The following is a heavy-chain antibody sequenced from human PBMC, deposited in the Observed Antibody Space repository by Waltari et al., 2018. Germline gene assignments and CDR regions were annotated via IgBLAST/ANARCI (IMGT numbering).Heavy chain of an antibody. J-gene: IGHJ2*01. Sequence: QVQLQQWGAGLLKPSETLSLTCAVYGGSFSGYYWSWIRQPPGKGLEWIGEINHSGSTNNNPSRKSRVTISVDTAKNQFSLKLSSVTAADTAVYYGARTTRVRGKQYFDLWGRGTLVTVSS. D-gene: IGHD3-10*01. CDR2: INHSGST. CDR3: ARTTRVRGKQYFDL. V-gene: IGHV4-34*01. CDR1: GGSFSGYY.